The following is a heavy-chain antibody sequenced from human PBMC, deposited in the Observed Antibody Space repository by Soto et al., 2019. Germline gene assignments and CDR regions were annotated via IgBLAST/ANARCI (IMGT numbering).Heavy chain of an antibody. CDR1: GGSISSGNYY. Sequence: QVQLQESGPGLVKPSQTLSLTCTVSGGSISSGNYYWSWVRQHPGKGLEWIGYIYYSGSTFYNPSLKSRVTLSVDTSKNQFSLKLSSVTAADTAVYYCARDRGDGDNPYYYYGMDVWGQGTTVTVSS. CDR3: ARDRGDGDNPYYYYGMDV. V-gene: IGHV4-31*03. CDR2: IYYSGST. D-gene: IGHD3-10*01. J-gene: IGHJ6*02.